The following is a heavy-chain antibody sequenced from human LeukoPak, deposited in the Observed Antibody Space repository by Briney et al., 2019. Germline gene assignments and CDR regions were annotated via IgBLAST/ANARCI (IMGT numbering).Heavy chain of an antibody. V-gene: IGHV4-39*01. CDR3: AKQLRGAFDI. Sequence: SETLSLTCTVSGGSISSSSYYWGWIRQPPGKGLEWIGSIYYSGSTYYNPSLKSRVTISVDTSKNQFSLKLSSVTAADTAVYYCAKQLRGAFDIWGQGTMVTVSS. CDR2: IYYSGST. D-gene: IGHD4-17*01. J-gene: IGHJ3*02. CDR1: GGSISSSSYY.